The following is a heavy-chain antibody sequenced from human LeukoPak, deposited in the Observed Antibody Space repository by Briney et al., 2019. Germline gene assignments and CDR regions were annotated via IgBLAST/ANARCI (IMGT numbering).Heavy chain of an antibody. CDR1: GGSISSQY. Sequence: SETLSLTCTVSGGSISSQYWSLIRQPPGKGLEWIGYIYYSGITKYSPSLKSRVTISVDTSKNQFSLRLTSVTAADTAVYYCARTSYHYNSGDYGWYSDYWGQGTLVTVSA. J-gene: IGHJ4*02. V-gene: IGHV4-59*11. D-gene: IGHD3-10*01. CDR2: IYYSGIT. CDR3: ARTSYHYNSGDYGWYSDY.